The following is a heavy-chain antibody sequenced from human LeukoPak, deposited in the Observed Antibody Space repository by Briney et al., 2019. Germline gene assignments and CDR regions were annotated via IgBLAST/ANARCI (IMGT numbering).Heavy chain of an antibody. CDR1: GFTFSSYA. D-gene: IGHD5-12*01. V-gene: IGHV3-23*01. J-gene: IGHJ4*02. CDR2: ISGSGGST. CDR3: AKDPEGGYSGYFDY. Sequence: GGTLRLSCAASGFTFSSYAMSWVRQAPGKGPEWVSAISGSGGSTYYADSVKGRFTISRDNSKNTLYLQMNSLRAEDTAVYYCAKDPEGGYSGYFDYWGQGTLVTVSS.